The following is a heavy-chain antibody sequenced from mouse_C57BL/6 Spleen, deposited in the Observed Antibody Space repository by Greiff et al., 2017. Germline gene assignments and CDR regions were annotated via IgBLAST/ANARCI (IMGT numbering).Heavy chain of an antibody. J-gene: IGHJ1*03. CDR3: ARRRYLLLRSYWYFDV. CDR2: IDPSDSYT. V-gene: IGHV1-69*01. D-gene: IGHD1-1*01. CDR1: GYTFTSYW. Sequence: QVQLQQSGAELARPGASVKLSCKASGYTFTSYWMHWVKQRPGQGLEWIGEIDPSDSYTNYNQKFKGKSTLTVDKSSSTAYMQLSSLTSEDSAVYYCARRRYLLLRSYWYFDVWGTGTTVTVSS.